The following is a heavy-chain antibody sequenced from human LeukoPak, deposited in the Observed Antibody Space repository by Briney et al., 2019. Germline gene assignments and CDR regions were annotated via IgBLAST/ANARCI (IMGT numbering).Heavy chain of an antibody. CDR2: ICYDGSNK. Sequence: GGSLRLSCAESGFTFSTYGMHWVRQAPGKGLEWVALICYDGSNKYYAESVKGRFSISRDNSKNTLYLQMNSLRAEDMAVYYCARGYYDSSGYFHYYFDYWGQGTLVTVSS. J-gene: IGHJ4*02. CDR1: GFTFSTYG. CDR3: ARGYYDSSGYFHYYFDY. D-gene: IGHD3-22*01. V-gene: IGHV3-33*01.